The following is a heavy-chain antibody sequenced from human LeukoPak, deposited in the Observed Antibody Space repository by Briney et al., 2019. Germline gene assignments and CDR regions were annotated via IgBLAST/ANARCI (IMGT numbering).Heavy chain of an antibody. CDR3: AKDVGGLEFFDY. V-gene: IGHV3-23*01. D-gene: IGHD4-23*01. J-gene: IGHJ4*02. CDR2: ISGSGGNT. CDR1: GLTFSSYG. Sequence: GGSLRLSCAASGLTFSSYGMSLVRQAPGKGLEWISTISGSGGNTHYADSVKGRFTISRDNSKSTLYLQMNSLKAEDTAVYYCAKDVGGLEFFDYWGQGTLVTVSS.